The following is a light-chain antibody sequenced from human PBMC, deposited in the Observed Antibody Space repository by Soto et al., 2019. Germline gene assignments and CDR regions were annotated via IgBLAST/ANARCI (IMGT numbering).Light chain of an antibody. CDR3: QQYGSPRT. J-gene: IGKJ1*01. CDR2: GAS. V-gene: IGKV3-20*01. Sequence: EIVLTQSPCTLSLSPGERATLSCRASQSVSSSYLAWYQQTRGQAPRLLIYGASSRATGIPDIFSGSASGTFFTLTSSRQEHDVVAVYYCQQYGSPRTFGQGTKVEIK. CDR1: QSVSSSY.